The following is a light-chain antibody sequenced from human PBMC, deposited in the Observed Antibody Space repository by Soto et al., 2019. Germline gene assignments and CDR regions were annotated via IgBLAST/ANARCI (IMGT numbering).Light chain of an antibody. V-gene: IGKV1-39*01. Sequence: DIQMTQSPSSLSASLGDRVTITCRASQNIDNYLNWYQHKPGKAPKLLIYATSTLQSGVPARFSGSGSGTEFTLTISTLQAEDFATYYCQQSYSTSWTFGQGTKVDIK. J-gene: IGKJ1*01. CDR1: QNIDNY. CDR3: QQSYSTSWT. CDR2: ATS.